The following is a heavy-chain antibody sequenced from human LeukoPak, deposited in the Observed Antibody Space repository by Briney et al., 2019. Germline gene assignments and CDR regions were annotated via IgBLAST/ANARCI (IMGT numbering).Heavy chain of an antibody. V-gene: IGHV3-53*01. J-gene: IGHJ4*02. CDR3: ARDSSSFPNYFDF. CDR1: GLPIMSKY. Sequence: PGGALVLSCAASGLPIMSKYRSRGRRAPGQGREWVSLIYSSGSTFYADSVQGRFTISRDNSKNTLYLQINSLRAEDTAMYYCARDSSSFPNYFDFWGQGTLVTVSS. D-gene: IGHD3-3*02. CDR2: IYSSGST.